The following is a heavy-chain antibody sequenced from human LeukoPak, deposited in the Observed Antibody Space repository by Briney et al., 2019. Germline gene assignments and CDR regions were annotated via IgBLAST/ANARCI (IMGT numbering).Heavy chain of an antibody. CDR3: ARDQYDTWSRRGNFDS. CDR1: GFTFSRHW. CDR2: IKLDGSEK. Sequence: GGSLRLSCTASGFTFSRHWMSWVRQAPGKGLEWVANIKLDGSEKNYVDSVKGRFTISRDNTKNSLYLQMNSLRAEDTAVFYCARDQYDTWSRRGNFDSWGQGTLVIVSS. D-gene: IGHD3/OR15-3a*01. V-gene: IGHV3-7*03. J-gene: IGHJ4*02.